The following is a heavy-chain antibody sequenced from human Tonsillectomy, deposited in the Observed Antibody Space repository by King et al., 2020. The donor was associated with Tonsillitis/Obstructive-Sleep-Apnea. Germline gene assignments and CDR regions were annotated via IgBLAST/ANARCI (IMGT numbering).Heavy chain of an antibody. J-gene: IGHJ3*02. D-gene: IGHD6-19*01. CDR3: ARTYSSGWEDAFDI. V-gene: IGHV3-30*04. Sequence: HVQLVESGGGVVQPGRSLRLSCAASGFTFSSYAMHWVRQAPGKGLEWVAVISYDGSNKYYADSVKGRFTISRDNSKNTLYLQMNSLRAEDTAVYYCARTYSSGWEDAFDIWGQGTWSPSLQ. CDR1: GFTFSSYA. CDR2: ISYDGSNK.